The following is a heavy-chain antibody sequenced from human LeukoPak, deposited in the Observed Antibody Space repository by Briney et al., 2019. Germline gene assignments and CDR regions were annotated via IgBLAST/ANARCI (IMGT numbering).Heavy chain of an antibody. V-gene: IGHV3-23*01. D-gene: IGHD6-19*01. Sequence: GGSLRLSCAASGFTFSSYAMSWVRQAPGQGLEWVSAISGSGGSTYYADSVKGRFTISRDNSKNTLYLQMNSLRAEDTAVYYCAQISGWYGAYDYWGQGTLVTVSS. J-gene: IGHJ4*02. CDR1: GFTFSSYA. CDR3: AQISGWYGAYDY. CDR2: ISGSGGST.